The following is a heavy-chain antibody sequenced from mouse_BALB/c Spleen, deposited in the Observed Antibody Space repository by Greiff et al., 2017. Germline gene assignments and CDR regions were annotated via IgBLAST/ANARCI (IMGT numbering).Heavy chain of an antibody. CDR1: GFTFSSYA. CDR3: ARNWDWYFDV. V-gene: IGHV5-9-4*01. CDR2: ISSGGNYT. J-gene: IGHJ1*01. Sequence: EVQLVESGGGLVKPGGSLKLSCAASGFTFSSYAMSWVRQSPEKRLEWVAEISSGGNYTYYPDTVTGRFTISRDNAKNTLYLEMSSLRSEDTAMYYCARNWDWYFDVWGAGTTVTVSS. D-gene: IGHD4-1*01.